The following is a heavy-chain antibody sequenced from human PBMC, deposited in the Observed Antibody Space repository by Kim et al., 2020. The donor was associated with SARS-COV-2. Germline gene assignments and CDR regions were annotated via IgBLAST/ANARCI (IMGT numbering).Heavy chain of an antibody. CDR3: ARGVAAADAFVI. J-gene: IGHJ3*02. Sequence: YAQKVQGRVTMTRNTSISTAYMELSSLRSEDTAVYYCARGVAAADAFVIWGQGTMVTVSS. D-gene: IGHD6-13*01. V-gene: IGHV1-8*01.